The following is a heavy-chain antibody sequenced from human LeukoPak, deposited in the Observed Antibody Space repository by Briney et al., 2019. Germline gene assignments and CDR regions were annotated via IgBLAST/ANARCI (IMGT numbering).Heavy chain of an antibody. J-gene: IGHJ4*02. CDR3: ARGSYDILTGYIDYFDY. V-gene: IGHV4-38-2*02. D-gene: IGHD3-9*01. Sequence: PSETLSLTCTVSGYSISRGYYWDWIRQPPGKGLECIGSIHHSGSTYYNPSLKSRVTISVDTSKNQFSLKLSSVTAADTAVYYCARGSYDILTGYIDYFDYWGQGTLVTVSS. CDR1: GYSISRGYY. CDR2: IHHSGST.